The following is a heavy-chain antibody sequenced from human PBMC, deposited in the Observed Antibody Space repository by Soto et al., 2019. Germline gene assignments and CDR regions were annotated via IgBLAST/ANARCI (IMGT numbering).Heavy chain of an antibody. Sequence: EVQLLESGGGLVQPGGSLRLSCAASGFTFSSYAMSWVRQAPGKGLEWASEISGSGGSTYYADSVKGRFTISRDNSKNTLSLQMNSLRAEDTAVYYCAKDLAVVPWLDYGMDVWGQGTTVTVSS. J-gene: IGHJ6*02. V-gene: IGHV3-23*01. D-gene: IGHD2-15*01. CDR1: GFTFSSYA. CDR2: ISGSGGST. CDR3: AKDLAVVPWLDYGMDV.